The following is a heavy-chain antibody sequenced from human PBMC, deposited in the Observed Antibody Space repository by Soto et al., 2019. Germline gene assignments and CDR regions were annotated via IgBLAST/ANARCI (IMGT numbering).Heavy chain of an antibody. Sequence: QVQLVESGGGVVQPGRSLRLSCAASGFTFSSYGMHWVRQAPGKGLEWVAVISYDGSNKYYADSVKGRFTISRDNSKNXLYLQMNSLRAEDTAVYYCATHYVWGSYRNEAFDYWGQGTLVTVSS. CDR1: GFTFSSYG. CDR2: ISYDGSNK. V-gene: IGHV3-30*03. CDR3: ATHYVWGSYRNEAFDY. D-gene: IGHD3-16*02. J-gene: IGHJ4*02.